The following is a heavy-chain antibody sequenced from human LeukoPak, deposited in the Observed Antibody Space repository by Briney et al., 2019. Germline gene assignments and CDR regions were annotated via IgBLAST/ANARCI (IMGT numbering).Heavy chain of an antibody. Sequence: SETLTLTCTVSGGSISSGGYYWSWIRQHPGKGLEWTGYIYYSGSTYYNPSLKSRVTISVDTSKNQFSLKLSSVTAADTAVYYCARGYGSGSYYSYWGQGTLVTVSS. V-gene: IGHV4-31*03. J-gene: IGHJ4*02. CDR1: GGSISSGGYY. CDR2: IYYSGST. D-gene: IGHD3-10*01. CDR3: ARGYGSGSYYSY.